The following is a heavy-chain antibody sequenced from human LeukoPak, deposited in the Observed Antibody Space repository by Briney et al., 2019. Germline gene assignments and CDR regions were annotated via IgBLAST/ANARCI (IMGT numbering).Heavy chain of an antibody. D-gene: IGHD5-18*01. Sequence: GGSLRLCCAASGFTFSNSWMSLRRKAPGKGQEMVGFIRSRAYRGTTEYAASVKGRFTISRDDSASIAYLQMNSLRIEDTAAYYCARGPIQLWIHNAMDVWGQGTTVTVSS. CDR3: ARGPIQLWIHNAMDV. CDR2: IRSRAYRGTT. V-gene: IGHV3-71*01. CDR1: GFTFSNSW. J-gene: IGHJ6*02.